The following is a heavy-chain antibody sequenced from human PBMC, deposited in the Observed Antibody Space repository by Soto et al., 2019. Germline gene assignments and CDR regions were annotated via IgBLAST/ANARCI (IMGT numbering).Heavy chain of an antibody. J-gene: IGHJ4*02. V-gene: IGHV4-31*03. CDR2: IYYSGST. Sequence: QVQLQESGPGLVKPSQTLSLTCTVSGGSISSGGYYWSWIRQHPGKGLEWIGYIYYSGSTYYNPSLKGRVTISVDTSKNQFSLKLSSVTAADTAVYYCAREGHGDYAAVDYWGQGTLVTVSS. D-gene: IGHD4-17*01. CDR3: AREGHGDYAAVDY. CDR1: GGSISSGGYY.